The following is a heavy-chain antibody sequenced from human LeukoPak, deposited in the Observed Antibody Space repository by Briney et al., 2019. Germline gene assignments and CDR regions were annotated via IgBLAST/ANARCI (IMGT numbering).Heavy chain of an antibody. CDR3: ARDYDFWSGARSSYYYGMDV. V-gene: IGHV3-11*01. CDR1: GFTFSDYY. CDR2: ISSSGSTI. Sequence: PGGSLRLSCAAYGFTFSDYYMSWIRQAPGKGLERVSYISSSGSTIYYADSVKGRLTISRDNAKNSLYLQMNSLRAEDTAVYYCARDYDFWSGARSSYYYGMDVWGQGTTVTVSS. D-gene: IGHD3-3*01. J-gene: IGHJ6*02.